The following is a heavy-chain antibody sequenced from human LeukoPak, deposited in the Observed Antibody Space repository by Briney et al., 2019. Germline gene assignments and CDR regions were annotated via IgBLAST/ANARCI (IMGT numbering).Heavy chain of an antibody. Sequence: GGSLRLSCAASGFTFSSYGMNWVRQAPGKGLEWISYISNSANTMYYVDSVKGRFTISRDNAKNSLYLQMSNLRAEDTAVYFCARGGGLDVWGQGATVTVSS. V-gene: IGHV3-48*04. D-gene: IGHD3-16*01. CDR3: ARGGGLDV. CDR1: GFTFSSYG. J-gene: IGHJ6*02. CDR2: ISNSANTM.